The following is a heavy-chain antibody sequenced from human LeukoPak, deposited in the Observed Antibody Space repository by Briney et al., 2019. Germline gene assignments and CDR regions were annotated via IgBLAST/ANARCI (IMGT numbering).Heavy chain of an antibody. D-gene: IGHD2-2*01. V-gene: IGHV3-7*01. CDR2: IKEDGSEK. CDR3: ARAYCSSTRCSYYFDS. CDR1: GFTYSSHW. J-gene: IGHJ4*02. Sequence: GGSLRLSCAASGFTYSSHWMSWVRQAPGKGLEWVGNIKEDGSEKYYAGSVKGRFTISRDNAKNSLYLQMNSLRAEDTAVYYCARAYCSSTRCSYYFDSWGQGTLVTVSS.